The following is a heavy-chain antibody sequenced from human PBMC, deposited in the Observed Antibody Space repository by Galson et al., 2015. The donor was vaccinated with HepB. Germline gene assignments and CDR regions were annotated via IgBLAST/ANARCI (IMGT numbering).Heavy chain of an antibody. V-gene: IGHV1-2*06. CDR3: AREFDFWSEARH. Sequence: SVKVSCKASGYTFIDYYIHWVRLAPGQGLEWMGRINPNSAGTDSAQKFQGRVTMTRDTSITTAYMELKRLTSDDTAVYYCAREFDFWSEARHWGQGTLVTVSS. J-gene: IGHJ4*02. CDR2: INPNSAGT. D-gene: IGHD3-3*01. CDR1: GYTFIDYY.